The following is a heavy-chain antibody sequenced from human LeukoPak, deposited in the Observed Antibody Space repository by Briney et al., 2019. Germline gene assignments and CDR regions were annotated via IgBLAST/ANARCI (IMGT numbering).Heavy chain of an antibody. CDR3: ARVGCSSTSCYDCYYGMDV. CDR1: GGSISSYY. J-gene: IGHJ6*02. CDR2: IYCSGST. Sequence: PSETLSLTCTVSGGSISSYYWSWIRQPPGKGLEWIGYIYCSGSTNYNPSLKSRVTISVDTSKNQFSLKLSSVTAADTAVYYCARVGCSSTSCYDCYYGMDVWGQGTTVTVSS. V-gene: IGHV4-59*01. D-gene: IGHD2-2*01.